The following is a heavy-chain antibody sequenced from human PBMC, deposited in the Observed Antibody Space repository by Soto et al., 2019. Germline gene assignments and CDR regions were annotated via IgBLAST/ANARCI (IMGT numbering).Heavy chain of an antibody. J-gene: IGHJ4*02. CDR2: IYHSGST. Sequence: SETLSLTCAVSGYSISSGYYWGWIRQPPGKGLEWIGSIYHSGSTYYNPSLKSRVTISVDTSKNQFSLKLSSVTAADPAVYYCAREQDRIDYWGQGTLVTVSS. V-gene: IGHV4-38-2*02. CDR1: GYSISSGYY. CDR3: AREQDRIDY.